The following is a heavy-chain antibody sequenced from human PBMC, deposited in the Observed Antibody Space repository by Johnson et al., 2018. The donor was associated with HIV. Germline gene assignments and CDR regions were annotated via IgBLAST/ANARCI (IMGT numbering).Heavy chain of an antibody. CDR1: GFTFSSYC. CDR3: AKLTVYDTSGPAHKDDFDI. J-gene: IGHJ3*02. V-gene: IGHV3-30*18. D-gene: IGHD3-22*01. Sequence: QVQLVESGGGVVQPGRSLRLSCAASGFTFSSYCLHWVRQATGKGLEWVAVISYAGSHEYFAAPVKGRFTISRDNSKNTRYLQMNSLRSEDTSLYYCAKLTVYDTSGPAHKDDFDIWGQGTMVTVSS. CDR2: ISYAGSHE.